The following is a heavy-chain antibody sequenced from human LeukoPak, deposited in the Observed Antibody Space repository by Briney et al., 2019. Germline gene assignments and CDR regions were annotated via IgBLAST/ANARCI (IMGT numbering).Heavy chain of an antibody. V-gene: IGHV3-23*01. J-gene: IGHJ4*02. Sequence: GGSLRLSCAASGFTFSSYAMSWVRQAPGKGLEWVSAISGSGGSTYYADSVKGRFTISRDNSKNTLYLQMNSLRAEDTAVYYCATVTVGYYDSSGYYRYWGQGTLVTVSS. CDR1: GFTFSSYA. CDR2: ISGSGGST. D-gene: IGHD3-22*01. CDR3: ATVTVGYYDSSGYYRY.